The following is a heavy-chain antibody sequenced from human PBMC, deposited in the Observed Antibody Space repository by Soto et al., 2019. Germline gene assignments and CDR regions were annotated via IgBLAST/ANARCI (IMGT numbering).Heavy chain of an antibody. CDR2: ISGSGGST. CDR1: GFTFSSYA. Sequence: GGSLRLSCAASGFTFSSYAMSWVRQAPGKGLEWVSAISGSGGSTYYADSVKGRFTISRDNSKDTLYLQMNSLRAEDTAVYYCAKFGSGWYEDYYYYYYGMDVWGQGTTVTVSS. CDR3: AKFGSGWYEDYYYYYYGMDV. J-gene: IGHJ6*02. V-gene: IGHV3-23*01. D-gene: IGHD6-19*01.